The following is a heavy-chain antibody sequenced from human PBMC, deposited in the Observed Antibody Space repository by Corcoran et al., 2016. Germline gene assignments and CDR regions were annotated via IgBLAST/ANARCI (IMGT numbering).Heavy chain of an antibody. D-gene: IGHD3-22*01. Sequence: QVQLVQSGAEVKKPGASVKVSCKASGYTFTSYYMHWVRQAPGQGLEWMGIINPRGGSTSYAQKFQGRVTMTRDTSTSTVYMELSSLRSEDTAVYYCARDRREWHYYDSSGYKNWFDPWGQGTLVTVSS. CDR1: GYTFTSYY. CDR2: INPRGGST. CDR3: ARDRREWHYYDSSGYKNWFDP. V-gene: IGHV1-46*01. J-gene: IGHJ5*02.